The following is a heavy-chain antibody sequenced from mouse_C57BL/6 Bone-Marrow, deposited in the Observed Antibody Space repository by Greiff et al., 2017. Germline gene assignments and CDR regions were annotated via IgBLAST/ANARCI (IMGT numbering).Heavy chain of an antibody. Sequence: EVQLQQSGAELVRPGASVTLSCTASGFNIKDDYMYWVKQRPEQGLEWIGWMDPENGDTEYASKFQGKATITGDTSSNTAYLQLSSLTSEDTAVYYGTEVLVRYWFAYWGQGTLVTVSA. V-gene: IGHV14-4*01. D-gene: IGHD1-1*01. J-gene: IGHJ3*01. CDR1: GFNIKDDY. CDR3: TEVLVRYWFAY. CDR2: MDPENGDT.